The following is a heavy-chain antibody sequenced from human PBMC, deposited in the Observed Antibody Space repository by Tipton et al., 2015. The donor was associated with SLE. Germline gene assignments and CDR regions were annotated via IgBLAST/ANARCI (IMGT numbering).Heavy chain of an antibody. CDR3: AREKGIAAAGNMDV. J-gene: IGHJ6*03. Sequence: TLSLTCAVSGYSISSGYYWGWIRQHPGKGLEWIGSIYTSGSTNYNPSLKSRVTISVDTSKNQFSLKLSSVTAADTAVYYCAREKGIAAAGNMDVWGKGTTVTVSS. D-gene: IGHD6-13*01. CDR2: IYTSGST. V-gene: IGHV4-38-2*02. CDR1: GYSISSGYY.